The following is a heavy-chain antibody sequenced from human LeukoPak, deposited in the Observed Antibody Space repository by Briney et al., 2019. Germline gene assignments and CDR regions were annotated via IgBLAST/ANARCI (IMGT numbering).Heavy chain of an antibody. Sequence: ASVKVSCKASGYTFTSYDINWVRQATGQGLEWMGWMNPNSGNTGYAQKFQGRVTITRNTSISTAYMELSSLRSEDTAVYYCARAPELRYFDWLFQAGYFDYWGQGTLVTVSS. V-gene: IGHV1-8*01. CDR1: GYTFTSYD. CDR3: ARAPELRYFDWLFQAGYFDY. CDR2: MNPNSGNT. D-gene: IGHD3-9*01. J-gene: IGHJ4*02.